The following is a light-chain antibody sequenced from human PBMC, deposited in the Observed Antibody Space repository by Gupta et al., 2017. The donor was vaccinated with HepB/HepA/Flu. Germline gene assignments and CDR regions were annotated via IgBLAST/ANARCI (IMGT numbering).Light chain of an antibody. CDR3: QQDNSSSPT. CDR1: QSVSTW. Sequence: IQLTQSPSTLSASVGDRVTIPCRASQSVSTWLAWYQQKSGKAPKLLIYEASSLESGVPSRFSGSGSGTEFTLTISSRQPDDFATYYCQQDNSSSPTFGGGTKVEIK. CDR2: EAS. J-gene: IGKJ4*01. V-gene: IGKV1-5*03.